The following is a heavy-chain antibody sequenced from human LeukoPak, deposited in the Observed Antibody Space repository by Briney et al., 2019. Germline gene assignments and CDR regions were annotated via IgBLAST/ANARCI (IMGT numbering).Heavy chain of an antibody. CDR1: GFTFSSYA. CDR3: AREYYYDSSGKIDY. CDR2: ISGSGGST. Sequence: GGSLRLSCAASGFTFSSYAMSWVRQAPGKGLEWVSAISGSGGSTYYADSVKGRFTISRDNSKNTLYLQMNSLRAEDTAVYYCAREYYYDSSGKIDYWGQGTLVTVSS. J-gene: IGHJ4*02. V-gene: IGHV3-23*01. D-gene: IGHD3-22*01.